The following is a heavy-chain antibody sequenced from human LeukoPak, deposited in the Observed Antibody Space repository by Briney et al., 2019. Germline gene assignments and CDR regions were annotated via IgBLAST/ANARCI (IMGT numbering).Heavy chain of an antibody. CDR2: IYSNGDT. Sequence: PSQTLSLTCTVSGVYITNGLYFWNWIRQPAGKGLEWIGRIYSNGDTNYNPSLKSRVTVSQDRTRNQFSLKLSSVTAADTAVYYCARHRYYGVISRRGYMDVWGKGTTVTISS. J-gene: IGHJ6*03. CDR1: GVYITNGLYF. CDR3: ARHRYYGVISRRGYMDV. V-gene: IGHV4-61*02. D-gene: IGHD4-17*01.